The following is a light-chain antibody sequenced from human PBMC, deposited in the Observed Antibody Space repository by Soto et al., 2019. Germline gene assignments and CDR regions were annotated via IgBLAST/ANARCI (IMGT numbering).Light chain of an antibody. V-gene: IGLV2-11*01. Sequence: QSVLTQPASVSGSPGQSITISCTGTSSDIGSYNLVSWYQQHPGKAPKLIIYDVTARPSGVPDRFSASKSGTTASLTISGLQGEDEADYYCCSYAGSHTFFGGGTQLTVL. CDR1: SSDIGSYNL. J-gene: IGLJ7*01. CDR2: DVT. CDR3: CSYAGSHTF.